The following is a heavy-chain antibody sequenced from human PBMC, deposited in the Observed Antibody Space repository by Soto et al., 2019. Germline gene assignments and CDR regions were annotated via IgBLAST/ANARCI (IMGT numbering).Heavy chain of an antibody. CDR1: GGTFSSYT. J-gene: IGHJ4*02. CDR2: IIPILGIA. D-gene: IGHD2-15*01. CDR3: ARDSVVVVAARGVFDY. Sequence: QVQPVQSGAEVKKPGSSVKVSCKASGGTFSSYTISWVRQAPGQGLEWMGRIIPILGIANYAQKFQGRVTITADKSTSTAYMGLSSLRSEDTAVYYCARDSVVVVAARGVFDYWGEGTLVTVSS. V-gene: IGHV1-69*08.